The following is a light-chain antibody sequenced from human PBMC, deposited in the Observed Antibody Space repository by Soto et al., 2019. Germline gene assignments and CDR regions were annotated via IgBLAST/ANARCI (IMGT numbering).Light chain of an antibody. V-gene: IGKV1-5*01. CDR3: QHYNSYSEA. CDR1: QTISSW. CDR2: SAS. Sequence: DIQMTQSPSTLSGSVGDSVTITCRASQTISSWLAWYQQKPGKAPKLLIYSASTLQSGVPSRFSGSGSGTDFTLTISSLQPDDFATYYCQHYNSYSEAFGQGTKVDIK. J-gene: IGKJ1*01.